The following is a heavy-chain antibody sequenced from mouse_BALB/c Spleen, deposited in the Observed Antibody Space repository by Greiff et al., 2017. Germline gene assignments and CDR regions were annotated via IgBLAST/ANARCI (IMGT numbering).Heavy chain of an antibody. CDR1: GFTFSSYA. CDR2: ISSGGSYT. Sequence: EVQGVESGGGLVKPGGSLKLSCAASGFTFSSYAMSWVRQTPEKRLEWVATISSGGSYTYYPDSVKGRFTISRDNAKNTLYLQMSSLRSEDTAMYYCARQNGGYWYFDVWGAGTTVTVSS. V-gene: IGHV5-9-3*01. J-gene: IGHJ1*01. CDR3: ARQNGGYWYFDV.